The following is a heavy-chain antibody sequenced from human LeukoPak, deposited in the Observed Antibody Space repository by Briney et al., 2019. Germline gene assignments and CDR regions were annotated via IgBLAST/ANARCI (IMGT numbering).Heavy chain of an antibody. Sequence: PGGSLRLSCAASGFTFNSYWIHWVRQAPGKGLVWVSRINTDGSRTNYADSVKGRFAISRDDAKNTLYLQMNSLRAEDTAVYYCARDETDRTYYDILTGYYPSDYWGQGTLVTVSS. CDR3: ARDETDRTYYDILTGYYPSDY. D-gene: IGHD3-9*01. CDR1: GFTFNSYW. V-gene: IGHV3-74*01. J-gene: IGHJ4*02. CDR2: INTDGSRT.